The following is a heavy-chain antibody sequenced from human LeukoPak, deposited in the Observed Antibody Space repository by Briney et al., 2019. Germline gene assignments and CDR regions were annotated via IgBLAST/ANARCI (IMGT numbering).Heavy chain of an antibody. J-gene: IGHJ4*02. D-gene: IGHD6-13*01. V-gene: IGHV3-7*01. CDR2: IKLEGSEK. Sequence: SGGSLRLSCAASGFTLSNYWMSWVRQAPGKGREWVANIKLEGSEKDYVDSMQGRFTISRDNAKNSLYLQMNSLRAEDTAVYYCAKTRSSTWGYFDYWGQGTLVTVSS. CDR1: GFTLSNYW. CDR3: AKTRSSTWGYFDY.